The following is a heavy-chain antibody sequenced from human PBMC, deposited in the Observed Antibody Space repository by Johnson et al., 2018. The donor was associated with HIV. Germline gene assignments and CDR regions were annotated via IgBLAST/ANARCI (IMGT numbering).Heavy chain of an antibody. Sequence: QVQLVESGGGLVRPGGSLRLSCAASGFTFSDYYMRWIRQAPGKGLEWVSYISSSGSTIYYADSVKGRFTISRDNAKNSLYLQMNSLRAEDTAVYYCARYSVGGYHPHDAFDIWGQGTMVTVSS. CDR1: GFTFSDYY. CDR2: ISSSGSTI. D-gene: IGHD3-22*01. J-gene: IGHJ3*02. CDR3: ARYSVGGYHPHDAFDI. V-gene: IGHV3-11*04.